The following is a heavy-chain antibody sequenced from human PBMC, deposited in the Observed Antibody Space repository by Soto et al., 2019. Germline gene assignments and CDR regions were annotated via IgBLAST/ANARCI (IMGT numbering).Heavy chain of an antibody. CDR3: AREGYSGYDYYYYMDV. Sequence: QVQLQESGPGLVKPSQTLSLTCTVSGGSISSGGYYWSWIRQRPGKGLEWIGYIYYSGRAYYNPSLKSRVTISVDTSKNQFALKLSSVTAADTAVYYCAREGYSGYDYYYYMDVWGKGTTVTVSS. CDR2: IYYSGRA. D-gene: IGHD5-12*01. V-gene: IGHV4-31*03. J-gene: IGHJ6*03. CDR1: GGSISSGGYY.